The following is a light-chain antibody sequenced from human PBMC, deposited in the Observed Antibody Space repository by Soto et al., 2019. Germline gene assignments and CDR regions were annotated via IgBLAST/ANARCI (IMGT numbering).Light chain of an antibody. J-gene: IGKJ1*01. CDR3: QQYYGSPWT. CDR2: GAS. Sequence: IVLTQYPVTLSLSPGERATLSCRASQSVSSSYLAWYQQKPGQAPRLLIYGASSRATGIPDRFSGSGSGAHFTLTINGLQPEDVAVYYCQQYYGSPWTFGRGSNVDVK. CDR1: QSVSSSY. V-gene: IGKV3-20*01.